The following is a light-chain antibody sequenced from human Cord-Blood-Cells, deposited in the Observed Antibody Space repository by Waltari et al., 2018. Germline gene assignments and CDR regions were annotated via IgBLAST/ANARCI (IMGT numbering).Light chain of an antibody. Sequence: DIQMTQSPPTLSASVGDRVTITCRASQSISSWLAWYQKKPGKAPKILIYKASSLESGVPSRFSGSGSGTEFTLTISSLQPDDFATYYCQQYNSYPYSFGQGTKLEIK. CDR1: QSISSW. CDR3: QQYNSYPYS. J-gene: IGKJ2*03. CDR2: KAS. V-gene: IGKV1-5*03.